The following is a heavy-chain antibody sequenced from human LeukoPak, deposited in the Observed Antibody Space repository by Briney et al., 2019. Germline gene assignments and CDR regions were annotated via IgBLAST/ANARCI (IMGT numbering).Heavy chain of an antibody. Sequence: ASVKVSCKASGYTFTSYAMNWVRQAPGQGLEWMGWINTNTGNPTYAQGFTGRFVFSLDTSVSTAYLQISSLKAEDTAVYYCARDGNVVVVAAIAGYYYYGMDVWGQGTTVTVSS. CDR1: GYTFTSYA. D-gene: IGHD2-15*01. J-gene: IGHJ6*02. V-gene: IGHV7-4-1*02. CDR3: ARDGNVVVVAAIAGYYYYGMDV. CDR2: INTNTGNP.